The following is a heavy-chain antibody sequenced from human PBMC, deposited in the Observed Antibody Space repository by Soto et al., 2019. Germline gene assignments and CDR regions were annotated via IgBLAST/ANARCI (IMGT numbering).Heavy chain of an antibody. D-gene: IGHD1-26*01. CDR2: IYDSGSP. CDR3: ARGVGSSPPRY. V-gene: IGHV4-59*01. J-gene: IGHJ4*02. CDR1: GGSISGSY. Sequence: SETLSLTCSVSGGSISGSYWSWIRQPPGQALEWIGYIYDSGSPYYNPSLRSRVIISADTSKNQISLKLTSATAADTAVYYCARGVGSSPPRYWGRGTLVTVSS.